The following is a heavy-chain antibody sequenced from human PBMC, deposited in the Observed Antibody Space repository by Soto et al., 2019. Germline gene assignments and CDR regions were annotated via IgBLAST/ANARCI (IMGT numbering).Heavy chain of an antibody. V-gene: IGHV1-18*01. CDR2: ISAYNGNT. J-gene: IGHJ6*02. D-gene: IGHD2-21*01. CDR1: GYKFISHS. Sequence: AASVKVSCKSSGYKFISHSITWVRQAPGQGLEWMGRISAYNGNTNYAQKLQGRVTMTTDTSTNTAYMELRSLRSDDTAVYYCARGAFCGGAPGCRDMDVWGQGTTVTVCS. CDR3: ARGAFCGGAPGCRDMDV.